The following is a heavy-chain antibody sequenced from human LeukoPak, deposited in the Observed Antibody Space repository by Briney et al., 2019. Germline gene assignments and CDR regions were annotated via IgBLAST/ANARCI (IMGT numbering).Heavy chain of an antibody. Sequence: PGGSLRLSCAASGFTFSSYAMNWVRQAPGKGLEWVSTISGTDDSTYYADSVKGRFTISRDNSKNTLYLQMNSLRAEDTAVYYCARVLGSSGNWFDPWGQGTLVTVSS. CDR2: ISGTDDST. CDR3: ARVLGSSGNWFDP. J-gene: IGHJ5*02. CDR1: GFTFSSYA. D-gene: IGHD6-6*01. V-gene: IGHV3-23*01.